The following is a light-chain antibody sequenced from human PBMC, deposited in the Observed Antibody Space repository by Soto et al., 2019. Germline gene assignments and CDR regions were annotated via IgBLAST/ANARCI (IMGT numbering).Light chain of an antibody. CDR1: SSDVGGYKY. Sequence: QSALTQPASVSGSPGQSIIISCTGTSSDVGGYKYVSWYQQHPGKAPKLMIYDVSNRPSGVSNRFSGSKSGNTASLTISGLQAEDEADYYCSSYTSSSTDVFGTGTKVTVL. V-gene: IGLV2-14*01. J-gene: IGLJ1*01. CDR2: DVS. CDR3: SSYTSSSTDV.